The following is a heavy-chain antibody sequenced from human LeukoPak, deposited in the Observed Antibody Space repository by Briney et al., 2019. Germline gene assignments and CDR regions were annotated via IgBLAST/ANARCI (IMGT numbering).Heavy chain of an antibody. CDR1: GYTFTKYG. V-gene: IGHV1-18*01. J-gene: IGHJ4*02. CDR3: ARSNGHFRGADWQARGIPVDY. Sequence: GASVRVSCKASGYTFTKYGIIWVRQAPGQGLEWMGWISAYDGNRNYAQKFQGRVTVMTDTSTSRAYMELRSLRSDDTAVYYCARSNGHFRGADWQARGIPVDYWGQGTLVTVSS. CDR2: ISAYDGNR. D-gene: IGHD2-21*02.